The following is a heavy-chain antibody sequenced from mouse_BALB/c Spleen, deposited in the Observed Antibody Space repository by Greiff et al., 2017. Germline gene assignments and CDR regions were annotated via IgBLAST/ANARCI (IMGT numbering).Heavy chain of an antibody. D-gene: IGHD2-4*01. J-gene: IGHJ4*01. CDR1: GFTFSDYY. Sequence: EVQVVESGGGLVQPGGSRKLSCAASGFTFSDYYMYWVRQTPEKRLEWVATISDGGSYTYYPDSVKGRFTISRDNAKNNLYLQMSSLKSEDTAMYYCARRDYGYAMDYWGQGTSVTVSS. CDR3: ARRDYGYAMDY. CDR2: ISDGGSYT. V-gene: IGHV5-4*02.